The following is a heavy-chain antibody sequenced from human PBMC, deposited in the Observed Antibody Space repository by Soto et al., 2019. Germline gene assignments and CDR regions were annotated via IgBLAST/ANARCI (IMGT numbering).Heavy chain of an antibody. CDR1: GFTLSTYS. CDR2: ISGSSNTI. V-gene: IGHV3-48*02. CDR3: ARGFDLQYGMDV. Sequence: GGSLRLSCAASGFTLSTYSLNWVRQAPRKGLEWLSYISGSSNTIYYADSVKGRFTISRDNAKNSLYLQMNSLRDEDTAVYFCARGFDLQYGMDVWGQGTTGTVAS. J-gene: IGHJ6*02. D-gene: IGHD3-10*01.